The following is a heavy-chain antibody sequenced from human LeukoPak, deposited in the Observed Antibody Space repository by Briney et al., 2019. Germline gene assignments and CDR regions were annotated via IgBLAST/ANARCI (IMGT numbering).Heavy chain of an antibody. CDR3: AKDRAVDDYIWGSYTYAFDI. V-gene: IGHV3-23*01. CDR2: ISGSGGST. D-gene: IGHD3-16*01. CDR1: GFTFSSYA. J-gene: IGHJ3*02. Sequence: GGSLRLSCAASGFTFSSYAMSWVRQAPGKGLEWVSAISGSGGSTYYADSVKGRFTISRDNSKNTLYLQMNSLRAEDTAVYYCAKDRAVDDYIWGSYTYAFDIWGQGTVVTVSS.